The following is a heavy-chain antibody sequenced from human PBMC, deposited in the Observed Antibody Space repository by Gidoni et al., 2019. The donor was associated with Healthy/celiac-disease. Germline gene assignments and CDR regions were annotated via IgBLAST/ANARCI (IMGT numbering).Heavy chain of an antibody. CDR2: ISWNSGSI. CDR3: AKGVSQVLRPIDYGMDV. D-gene: IGHD2-15*01. J-gene: IGHJ6*02. V-gene: IGHV3-9*01. CDR1: GFTFDDYA. Sequence: EVQLVESGGGLVQPGRSLRLSCAASGFTFDDYARHWVRQAPGKGLEGVSGISWNSGSIGYADSVKGRFTISRDNAKNSLYLQMNSLRAEDTTLYYCAKGVSQVLRPIDYGMDVWGQGTTVTVSS.